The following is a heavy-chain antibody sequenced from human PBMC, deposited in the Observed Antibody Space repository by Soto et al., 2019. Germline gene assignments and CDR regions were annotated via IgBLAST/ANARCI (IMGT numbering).Heavy chain of an antibody. CDR1: GGSFSGYY. D-gene: IGHD2-15*01. Sequence: QVQLQQWGAGLLKPSETLSLTCAVYGGSFSGYYWRWIRQPPGKGLEWIGEINHSGSTSYNPSLNSRVTTSVDTSKNQFSLRLSSVTAADTAIYYCARRYCSDSYCSYFDYWGRGTLVTVSS. CDR3: ARRYCSDSYCSYFDY. V-gene: IGHV4-34*02. J-gene: IGHJ4*02. CDR2: INHSGST.